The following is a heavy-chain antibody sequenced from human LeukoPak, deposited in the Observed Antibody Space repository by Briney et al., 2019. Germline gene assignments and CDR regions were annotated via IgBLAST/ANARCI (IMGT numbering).Heavy chain of an antibody. CDR1: GYTFTSYY. CDR2: MNPNSGNT. CDR3: ARGGLGFWSAYYFDY. Sequence: ASVKVSCKASGYTFTSYYIHWVRQAPGQGLEWMGWMNPNSGNTGYAQKFQGRVTMTRNTSISTAYMELSSLRSEDTAVYYCARGGLGFWSAYYFDYWGQGTLVTVSS. D-gene: IGHD3-3*01. V-gene: IGHV1-8*02. J-gene: IGHJ4*02.